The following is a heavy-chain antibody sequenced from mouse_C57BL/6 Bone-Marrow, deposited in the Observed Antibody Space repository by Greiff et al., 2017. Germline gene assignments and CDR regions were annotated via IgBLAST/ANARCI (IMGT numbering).Heavy chain of an antibody. CDR2: INPYNGGT. D-gene: IGHD4-1*01. CDR1: GYTFTDYY. CDR3: ARMGLGPDY. J-gene: IGHJ2*01. Sequence: EVQLQQSGPVLVKPGASVKMSCKASGYTFTDYYMNWVKQSHGKSLEWIGVINPYNGGTSYNQKFKGKDTLTVDKSSSTAYMELNSLTSEDSAVYYCARMGLGPDYWGQGTTLTVSS. V-gene: IGHV1-19*01.